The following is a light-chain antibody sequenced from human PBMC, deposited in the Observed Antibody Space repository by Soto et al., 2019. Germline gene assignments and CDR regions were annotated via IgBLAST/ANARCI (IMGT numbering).Light chain of an antibody. CDR1: QSISSY. CDR2: AAS. J-gene: IGKJ1*01. Sequence: DLQMTQSPSSLSASVGDRVTITCRARQSISSYLNWYQQKPGKAPKLLIYAASSLQSGVPSRFSGSGSGTYFTLTISSLPPEEFATYYGQQSYSTPWTFGQGTKVEIK. CDR3: QQSYSTPWT. V-gene: IGKV1-39*01.